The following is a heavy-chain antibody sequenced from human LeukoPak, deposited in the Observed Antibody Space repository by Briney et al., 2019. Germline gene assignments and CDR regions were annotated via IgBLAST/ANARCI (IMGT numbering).Heavy chain of an antibody. D-gene: IGHD4-23*01. V-gene: IGHV3-48*01. CDR1: GFTFSSYS. Sequence: PGGSLRLSCAASGFTFSSYSMNWVRQAPGKGLEWVSYISSSSSTIYYADSVKGRFTISRDISKNTLYLQMSSLRAEDTAVYYCARRAGGYSHPYDYWGQGVLVTVSS. CDR3: ARRAGGYSHPYDY. J-gene: IGHJ4*02. CDR2: ISSSSSTI.